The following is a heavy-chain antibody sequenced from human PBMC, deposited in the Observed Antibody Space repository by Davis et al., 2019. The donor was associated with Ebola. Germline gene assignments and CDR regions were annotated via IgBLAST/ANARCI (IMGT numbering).Heavy chain of an antibody. J-gene: IGHJ6*02. CDR1: GYTFAGYY. Sequence: ASVKVSCKASGYTFAGYYMHWVRQAPGQGLEWMGWINPNSGGTNYAQKFQGRVTMTRDTSISTAYMELSRLRSDDTAVYYCAREGTIFSVLAYYYYYYGMDVWGQGTTVTVSS. CDR3: AREGTIFSVLAYYYYYYGMDV. CDR2: INPNSGGT. V-gene: IGHV1-2*02. D-gene: IGHD3-3*01.